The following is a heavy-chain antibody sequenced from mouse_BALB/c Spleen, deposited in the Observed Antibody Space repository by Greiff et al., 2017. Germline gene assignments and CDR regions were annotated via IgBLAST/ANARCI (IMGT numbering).Heavy chain of an antibody. V-gene: IGHV14-1*02. Sequence: VLLQQSGAELVRPGALVKLSFKVSGFNIKDYYMHWVKQRPEQGLEWIGWIDPENGNTIYYPKFQGKASIKADTSSNTAYLQLSSLTSEHTAVYYCAPYGNNPLAMDYWGQGTSGTVS. CDR3: APYGNNPLAMDY. J-gene: IGHJ4*01. CDR2: IDPENGNT. CDR1: GFNIKDYY. D-gene: IGHD2-10*02.